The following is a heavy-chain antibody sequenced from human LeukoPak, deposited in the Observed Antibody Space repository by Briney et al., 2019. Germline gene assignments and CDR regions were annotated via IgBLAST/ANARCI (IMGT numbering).Heavy chain of an antibody. CDR2: ISGSGGST. V-gene: IGHV3-23*01. CDR1: GFTFSRYA. CDR3: AKDPRSQTTLKPDY. D-gene: IGHD1/OR15-1a*01. Sequence: PGGSLRLSCAASGFTFSRYAMSWVRQAPGKGLEWVSAISGSGGSTYYADSVKGRFTISRDNSKNTLYLQINSLRAEDTAVYYCAKDPRSQTTLKPDYWGQGTLVTVSS. J-gene: IGHJ4*02.